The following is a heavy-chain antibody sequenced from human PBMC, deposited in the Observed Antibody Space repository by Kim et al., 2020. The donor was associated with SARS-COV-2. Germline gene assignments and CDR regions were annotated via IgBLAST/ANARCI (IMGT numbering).Heavy chain of an antibody. CDR3: ASPLSSQYAFVI. Sequence: SVKVSCKASGYTFTHYEINWVRQATGQGLEWMGWMNPGSGHTGYAQKFQGRVTLTMNTSISTAYLELSNLRSEDTAVYYCASPLSSQYAFVIWSRGTLV. D-gene: IGHD6-13*01. CDR2: MNPGSGHT. CDR1: GYTFTHYE. J-gene: IGHJ3*02. V-gene: IGHV1-8*01.